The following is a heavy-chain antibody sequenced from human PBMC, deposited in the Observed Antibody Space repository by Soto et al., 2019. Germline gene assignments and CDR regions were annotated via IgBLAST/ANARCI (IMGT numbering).Heavy chain of an antibody. J-gene: IGHJ6*02. D-gene: IGHD3-10*01. CDR2: IIPIFGTA. V-gene: IGHV1-69*01. CDR1: GGTFSSYA. Sequence: QVQLVQSGAEVKKPGSSVKVSCTASGGTFSSYAISWVRQAPGQGLEWMGGIIPIFGTANYAQKFQGRVTITADESTSTAYMELSSLRSEDTAVYYCASSITMVRGGIINYYGMDVWGQGTMVTVAS. CDR3: ASSITMVRGGIINYYGMDV.